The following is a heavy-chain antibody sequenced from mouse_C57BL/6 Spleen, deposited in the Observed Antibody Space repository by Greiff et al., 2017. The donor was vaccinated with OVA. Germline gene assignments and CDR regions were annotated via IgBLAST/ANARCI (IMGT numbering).Heavy chain of an antibody. Sequence: QVQLQQPGAELVKPGASVKMSCKASGYTFTSYWITWVKQRPGQGLEWIGDIYPGSGSTNYNEKFKSKATLTVDTSSSTAYMQISSLTSEDSAVYYCAKTGDNYEWYFDVWGTGTTVTVSS. CDR3: AKTGDNYEWYFDV. D-gene: IGHD1-3*01. CDR1: GYTFTSYW. J-gene: IGHJ1*03. V-gene: IGHV1-55*01. CDR2: IYPGSGST.